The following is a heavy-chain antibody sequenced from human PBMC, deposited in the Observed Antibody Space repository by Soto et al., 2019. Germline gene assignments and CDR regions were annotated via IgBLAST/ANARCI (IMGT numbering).Heavy chain of an antibody. CDR3: ARGYYYDSSGYWRCDAFDI. CDR2: IYYSGST. V-gene: IGHV4-31*03. D-gene: IGHD3-22*01. Sequence: LSLTCTVSGGSISSGGYYWSWIRQHPGKGLEWIGYIYYSGSTYYNPSLKSRVTISVDTSKNQFSLKLSSVTAADTAVHYCARGYYYDSSGYWRCDAFDIWGQGTMVTVSS. CDR1: GGSISSGGYY. J-gene: IGHJ3*02.